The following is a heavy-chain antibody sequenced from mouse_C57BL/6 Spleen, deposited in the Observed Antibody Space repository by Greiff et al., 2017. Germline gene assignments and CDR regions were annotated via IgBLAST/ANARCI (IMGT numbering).Heavy chain of an antibody. CDR1: GYAFSSYW. D-gene: IGHD4-1*01. Sequence: VQLVESGAELVKPGASVKISCKASGYAFSSYWMNWVKQRPGKGLEWIGQIYPGDGDTNYNGKFKGKATLTADKSSSTAYMQLSSLTSEDSAVYFCARSTGTKGDFDYWGQGTTLTVSS. V-gene: IGHV1-80*01. CDR2: IYPGDGDT. CDR3: ARSTGTKGDFDY. J-gene: IGHJ2*01.